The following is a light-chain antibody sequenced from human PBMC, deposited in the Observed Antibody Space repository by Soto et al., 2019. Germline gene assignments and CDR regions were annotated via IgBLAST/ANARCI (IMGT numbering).Light chain of an antibody. Sequence: EFVLTQSPGTLSLSPGEIATLSCRASQTVRNNYLAWYQQKPGQAPRLLIYDASSRATGIPDRFSGSGSGTDFTLTISRLEPEDFAVYYCQQYGSSPRTFGQGTKVDIK. CDR3: QQYGSSPRT. CDR1: QTVRNNY. J-gene: IGKJ1*01. CDR2: DAS. V-gene: IGKV3-20*01.